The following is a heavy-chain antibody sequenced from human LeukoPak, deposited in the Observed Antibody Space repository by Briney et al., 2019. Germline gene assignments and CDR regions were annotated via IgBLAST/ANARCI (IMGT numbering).Heavy chain of an antibody. V-gene: IGHV1-18*01. D-gene: IGHD1-26*01. CDR3: ARDRSGSYLNWFDP. CDR1: GYTFTSYG. CDR2: ISAYNGNT. J-gene: IGHJ5*02. Sequence: GASVKVSCKASGYTFTSYGISWVRQAPGQGLEWMGWISAYNGNTNYAQKLQGRVTMTTDTSTSTAYMELRSLRSDDTAVYYCARDRSGSYLNWFDPWGQGTLVTVSS.